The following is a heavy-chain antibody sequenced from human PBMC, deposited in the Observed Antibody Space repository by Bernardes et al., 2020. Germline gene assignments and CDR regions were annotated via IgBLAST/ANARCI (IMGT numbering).Heavy chain of an antibody. CDR3: ARMWLDFYYGMDV. CDR1: GFSLSNARVS. CDR2: IFSNDES. V-gene: IGHV2-26*01. J-gene: IGHJ6*02. Sequence: SGPTLVKPTETLTLTCTVSGFSLSNARVSVSWIRQPPGKALEWLAHIFSNDESSYRTSLRSRLTISKDTSKSQVVLTLTNVDPVDTGTYYCARMWLDFYYGMDVWGQGTTVTVSS. D-gene: IGHD6-19*01.